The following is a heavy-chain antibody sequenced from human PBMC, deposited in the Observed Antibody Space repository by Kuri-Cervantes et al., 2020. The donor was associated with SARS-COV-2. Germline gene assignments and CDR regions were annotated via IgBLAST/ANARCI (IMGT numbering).Heavy chain of an antibody. V-gene: IGHV1-3*01. CDR3: ATREGGLGYDGMDV. Sequence: ASVKVSCKASGYSFTYYALHWERQAPGQRLEWMGWINAGNGNTKYSQNFQGRVTITRDTSASIAYMELSSLRSEDTAVCYCATREGGLGYDGMDVWGQGTTVTVSS. J-gene: IGHJ6*02. D-gene: IGHD3-16*01. CDR2: INAGNGNT. CDR1: GYSFTYYA.